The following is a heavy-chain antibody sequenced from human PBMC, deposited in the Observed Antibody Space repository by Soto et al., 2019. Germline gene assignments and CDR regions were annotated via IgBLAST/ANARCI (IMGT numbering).Heavy chain of an antibody. V-gene: IGHV1-69*19. Sequence: QVQLVQSGAEVKKPGSSVKVSCKASGGTFSSFAISWVRQAPGQGLEWMGGIIPMLGTTKDEQKFQGRVTITADESTSTAHMELSSLSSEDTAVYYCARTLVRGGSYSVALNYFDSWGQGTLVAVSS. CDR2: IIPMLGTT. J-gene: IGHJ4*02. CDR1: GGTFSSFA. CDR3: ARTLVRGGSYSVALNYFDS. D-gene: IGHD1-26*01.